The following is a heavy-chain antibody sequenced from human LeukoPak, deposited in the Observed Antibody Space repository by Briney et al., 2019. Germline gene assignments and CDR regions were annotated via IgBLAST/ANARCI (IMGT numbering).Heavy chain of an antibody. CDR1: GYSFTSYW. D-gene: IGHD6-6*01. V-gene: IGHV5-51*01. J-gene: IGHJ5*02. CDR2: IYPGDSDT. CDR3: ARALIAARPRFDP. Sequence: GDSLKISCKGAGYSFTSYWIGWVRQMPGKGLEWMGIIYPGDSDTRYSPSFQGQVTISADKSISTAYLQWSSLKASDTAMYYCARALIAARPRFDPWGQGTLVTVSS.